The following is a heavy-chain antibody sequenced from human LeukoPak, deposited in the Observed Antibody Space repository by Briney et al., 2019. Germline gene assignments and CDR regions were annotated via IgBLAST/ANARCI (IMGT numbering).Heavy chain of an antibody. CDR1: GFTFSGYG. CDR2: IWSDGSNK. Sequence: GGSLRLSCAASGFTFSGYGMHWVRQAPGKGLEWVTVIWSDGSNKYYADSVKGRFTISRDNAKNSLYLQMNSLRAEDTAVYYCARASGSYQVFDYWGQGTLVTVSS. CDR3: ARASGSYQVFDY. V-gene: IGHV3-33*01. D-gene: IGHD1-26*01. J-gene: IGHJ4*02.